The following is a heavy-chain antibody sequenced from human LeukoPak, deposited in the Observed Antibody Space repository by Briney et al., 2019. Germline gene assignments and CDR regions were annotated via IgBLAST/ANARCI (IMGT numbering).Heavy chain of an antibody. Sequence: ASVKVSCKASGYTFTSYYMHWVRQAPGQGLEWMGIINPSGGSTSYAQKFQGRVTMTRDTSTSTAYMELSSLRSEDTAVYYCARGLNRAYYYGSGSRLNYGMDVWGQGTTVTVSS. CDR3: ARGLNRAYYYGSGSRLNYGMDV. D-gene: IGHD3-10*01. J-gene: IGHJ6*02. CDR1: GYTFTSYY. CDR2: INPSGGST. V-gene: IGHV1-46*01.